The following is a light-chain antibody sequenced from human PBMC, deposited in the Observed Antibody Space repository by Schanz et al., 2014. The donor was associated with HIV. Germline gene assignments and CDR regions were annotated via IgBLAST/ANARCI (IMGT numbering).Light chain of an antibody. CDR2: EVS. CDR3: SSYTSSSTLEV. J-gene: IGLJ3*02. CDR1: SSDVGSYDL. Sequence: QSALTQPASVSGSPGQSITISCTGTSSDVGSYDLVSWYQQHPGRAPKLLISEVSKRPSGVSSRFSGSKSGNTASLTISGLQAEDEADYYCSSYTSSSTLEVFGGGTKLTVL. V-gene: IGLV2-14*02.